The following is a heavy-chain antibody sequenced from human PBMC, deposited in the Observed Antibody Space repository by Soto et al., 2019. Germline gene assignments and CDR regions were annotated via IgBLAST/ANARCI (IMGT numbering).Heavy chain of an antibody. V-gene: IGHV1-69*06. D-gene: IGHD6-13*01. CDR2: IIPIFGTA. CDR1: GGTFSNYA. CDR3: ARDLRRGQQLVRSGMDV. J-gene: IGHJ6*02. Sequence: EASVKVSCKASGGTFSNYAISWVRQAPGQGLEWMGGIIPIFGTANYAQKFQGRVTITADKSTSTAYMELSSLRSEDTAVYYCARDLRRGQQLVRSGMDVWGQGTTVTVSS.